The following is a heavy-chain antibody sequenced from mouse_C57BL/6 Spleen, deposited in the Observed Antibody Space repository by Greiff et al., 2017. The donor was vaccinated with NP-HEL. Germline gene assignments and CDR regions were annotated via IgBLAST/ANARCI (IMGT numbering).Heavy chain of an antibody. Sequence: VKVVESGAELVKPGASVKISCKASGYSFSSYWMNWVKQRPGKGLEWIGQIYPGDGDTNYNGKFKGKATLTADKSSSTAYMQLSSLTSEDSAVYFCARSSGNYEMDYWGQGTSVTVSS. D-gene: IGHD2-1*01. CDR2: IYPGDGDT. V-gene: IGHV1-80*01. CDR3: ARSSGNYEMDY. CDR1: GYSFSSYW. J-gene: IGHJ4*01.